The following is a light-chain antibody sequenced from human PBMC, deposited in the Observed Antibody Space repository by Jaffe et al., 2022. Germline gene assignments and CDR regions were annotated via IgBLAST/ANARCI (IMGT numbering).Light chain of an antibody. V-gene: IGLV2-8*01. J-gene: IGLJ2*01. CDR3: SSYAGSNNHVL. CDR2: EVT. Sequence: QSALTQPPSASGSPGQSVTISCTGTSSDVGGYNYVSWYQQHPGKAPKLMIYEVTKRPSGVPDRFSGSKSGNTASLTVSGLQADDEADYYCSSYAGSNNHVLFGGGTKLTVL. CDR1: SSDVGGYNY.